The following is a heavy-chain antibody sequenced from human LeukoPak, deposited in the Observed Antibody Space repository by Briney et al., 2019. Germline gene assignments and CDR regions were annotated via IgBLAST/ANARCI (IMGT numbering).Heavy chain of an antibody. V-gene: IGHV3-23*01. D-gene: IGHD3-22*01. CDR1: GFTFSSYA. CDR2: ISGSGGST. J-gene: IGHJ4*02. CDR3: AKGGYYYDSSGYLDY. Sequence: GGSLRLSCAASGFTFSSYAMSWVRQAPGKGLEWVSAISGSGGSTYYADSVKGRFTISRDNSKNTLYLQMNSLRAEDTAVYYCAKGGYYYDSSGYLDYWGKGTLVTVSS.